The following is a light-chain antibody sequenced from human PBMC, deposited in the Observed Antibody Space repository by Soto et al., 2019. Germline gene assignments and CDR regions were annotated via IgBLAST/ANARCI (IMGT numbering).Light chain of an antibody. CDR3: HQYSSSPLT. V-gene: IGKV4-1*01. CDR1: QRVLASSNNKNL. Sequence: DIVMTQSPDSLAMSLGERATINCKSSQRVLASSNNKNLLAWYQQKPGQPPKLLIYGASTRESGVPDRFRGSGSRTEFTLTISSLQAEDVAVYSCHQYSSSPLTFGGGNHVEIK. CDR2: GAS. J-gene: IGKJ4*01.